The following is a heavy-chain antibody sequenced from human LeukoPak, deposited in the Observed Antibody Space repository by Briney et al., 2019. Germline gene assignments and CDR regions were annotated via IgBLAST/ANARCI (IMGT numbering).Heavy chain of an antibody. CDR2: ISSSGSTI. Sequence: GGSLRLSCAASGFIFSDYGMNWVRQAPGKGLEWVSYISSSGSTIYYADSVKGRFTISRDNAKNSLYLQMNSLRAEDTAVYYCASARSGPRDYWGQGTLVTVSS. CDR3: ASARSGPRDY. CDR1: GFIFSDYG. D-gene: IGHD2-15*01. V-gene: IGHV3-48*04. J-gene: IGHJ4*02.